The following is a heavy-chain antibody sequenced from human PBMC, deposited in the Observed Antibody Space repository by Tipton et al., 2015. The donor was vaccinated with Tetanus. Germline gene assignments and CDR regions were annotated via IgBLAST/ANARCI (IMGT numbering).Heavy chain of an antibody. Sequence: SLRLFCAASGFNFRTYAMHWVRQSPGKGLEWVAFLWYDGSNKHYGDSVKGRFSISRDNSENTLYLQMDSLRAEDTATYYCAGDPPQSGFAFAVWGQGTMVTVSS. V-gene: IGHV3-33*01. CDR2: LWYDGSNK. CDR3: AGDPPQSGFAFAV. D-gene: IGHD6-25*01. CDR1: GFNFRTYA. J-gene: IGHJ3*01.